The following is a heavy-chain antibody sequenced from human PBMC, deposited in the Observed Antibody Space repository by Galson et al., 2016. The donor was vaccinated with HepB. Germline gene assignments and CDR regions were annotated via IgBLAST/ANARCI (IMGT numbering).Heavy chain of an antibody. D-gene: IGHD4-11*01. CDR3: ASYHDYPFDY. CDR2: VSSDGTNI. CDR1: GFTSSNYW. V-gene: IGHV3-74*01. Sequence: SLRLSCAASGFTSSNYWMHWVRQVPGKGLVWASSVSSDGTNITYADSVKGRFTISRDNAKNTLYLQMSSLRAEDTAGDYCASYHDYPFDYWGQGTLVTVSS. J-gene: IGHJ4*02.